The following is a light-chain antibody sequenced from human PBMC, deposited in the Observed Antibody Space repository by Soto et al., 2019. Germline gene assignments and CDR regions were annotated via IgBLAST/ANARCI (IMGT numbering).Light chain of an antibody. Sequence: EIVLTQSPGTLSLSPGERATLSCRASQSVSSSCLAWYQQKPGQAPRLLIYGASSRATGIPDRFSGSGSGTDFTLTIIRLVPEDFAVYYCQQYGSSPLTFGPGTKVDIK. CDR3: QQYGSSPLT. CDR2: GAS. CDR1: QSVSSSC. V-gene: IGKV3-20*01. J-gene: IGKJ3*01.